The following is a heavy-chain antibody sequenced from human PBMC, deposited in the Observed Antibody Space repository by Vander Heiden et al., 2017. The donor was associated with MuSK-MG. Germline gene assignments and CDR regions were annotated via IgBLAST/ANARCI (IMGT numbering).Heavy chain of an antibody. Sequence: EVQLLVSGGDLVQPGGSPRLYCAASVFTSTTYAMTWVRQAPGKGLEWVSTISVRGGNTNYADVVKGRFTVSRDNSKNTVYLEMKSLGVEDAAMYYWARALYGGGDVHRFGHWGQGTQVTVSS. D-gene: IGHD4-17*01. V-gene: IGHV3-23*01. CDR1: VFTSTTYA. CDR3: ARALYGGGDVHRFGH. CDR2: ISVRGGNT. J-gene: IGHJ4*02.